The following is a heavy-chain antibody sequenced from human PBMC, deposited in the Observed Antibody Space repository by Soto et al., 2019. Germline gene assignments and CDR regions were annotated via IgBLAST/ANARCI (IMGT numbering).Heavy chain of an antibody. D-gene: IGHD3-3*01. CDR3: ARQGTITIFGVVYATYYFDF. Sequence: SVTVSCQASGGTFSSSAISWVGQAPGQGLEWMGGIIPISGTANYAQKFQGRVTITADESTSTAYMELSSLRSGDTAVYYCARQGTITIFGVVYATYYFDFWGQGTLVTVSS. CDR2: IIPISGTA. CDR1: GGTFSSSA. J-gene: IGHJ4*02. V-gene: IGHV1-69*13.